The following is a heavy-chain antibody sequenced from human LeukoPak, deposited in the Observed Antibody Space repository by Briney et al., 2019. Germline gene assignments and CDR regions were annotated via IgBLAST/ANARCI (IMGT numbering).Heavy chain of an antibody. CDR1: GDITHY. CDR3: AKHNGGGIVSYVAPGPPDYFDH. D-gene: IGHD1-26*01. Sequence: SETLSLTCTVSGDITHYWGWIRQPPGKGLECIGGIYFSGSVYYNPSLRSRVTISLDTSTKQLSLKLTSVTAADTAIYYCAKHNGGGIVSYVAPGPPDYFDHWGQGALVTVSS. J-gene: IGHJ4*02. V-gene: IGHV4-39*01. CDR2: IYFSGSV.